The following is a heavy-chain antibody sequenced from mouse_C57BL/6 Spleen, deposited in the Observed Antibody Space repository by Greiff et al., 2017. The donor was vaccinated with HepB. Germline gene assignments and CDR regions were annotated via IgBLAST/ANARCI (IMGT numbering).Heavy chain of an antibody. CDR1: GYTFTSYW. CDR3: ARRPRTMDY. J-gene: IGHJ4*01. D-gene: IGHD6-1*01. V-gene: IGHV1-55*01. CDR2: IYPGSGST. Sequence: VKLMESGAELVKPGASVKMSCKASGYTFTSYWITWVKQRPGQGLEWIGDIYPGSGSTNYNEKFKSKATLTVDTSSSTAYMQLSSLTSEDSAVYYCARRPRTMDYWGQGTSVTVSS.